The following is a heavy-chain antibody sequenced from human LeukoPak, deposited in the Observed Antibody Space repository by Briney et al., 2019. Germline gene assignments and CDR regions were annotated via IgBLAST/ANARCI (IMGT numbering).Heavy chain of an antibody. V-gene: IGHV3-20*04. CDR2: IHWNGGRT. CDR3: ARPSWTSGSYFDY. CDR1: GFTFDNYG. J-gene: IGHJ4*02. Sequence: PGGSLRLSCAASGFTFDNYGINWVRQAPGKGLEWVSRIHWNGGRTGYADSVKGRFTISRDNAKNSLYLQMNSLRAEDTAVYYCARPSWTSGSYFDYWGQGALVIVSS. D-gene: IGHD3-10*01.